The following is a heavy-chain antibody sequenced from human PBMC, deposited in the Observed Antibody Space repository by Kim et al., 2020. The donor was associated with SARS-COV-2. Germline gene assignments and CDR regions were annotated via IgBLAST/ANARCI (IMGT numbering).Heavy chain of an antibody. CDR2: SNPDGSST. CDR3: ARGAYYGMDV. J-gene: IGHJ6*02. CDR1: GFTFSGYG. Sequence: GVSLRLSCAASGFTFSGYGMHWVRQAPGKGLVWVSRSNPDGSSTFYADSVKGRFTISRDNAKNTLYLQMNSLRAEDTAVYYCARGAYYGMDVWGQGTTVT. V-gene: IGHV3-74*01.